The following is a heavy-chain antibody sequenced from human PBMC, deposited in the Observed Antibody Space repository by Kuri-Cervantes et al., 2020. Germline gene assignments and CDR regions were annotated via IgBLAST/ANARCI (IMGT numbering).Heavy chain of an antibody. Sequence: GSLRLSRTVSGGSISSGSYYWSWIRQPPGKGLEWIGYIYYSGSTNYNPSLKSRVTISVDTSKNQFSLKLSSVTAADTAVYYCARAIAAAGYYYYGMDVWGQGTMVTVSS. CDR3: ARAIAAAGYYYYGMDV. J-gene: IGHJ6*02. CDR1: GGSISSGSYY. CDR2: IYYSGST. D-gene: IGHD6-13*01. V-gene: IGHV4-61*01.